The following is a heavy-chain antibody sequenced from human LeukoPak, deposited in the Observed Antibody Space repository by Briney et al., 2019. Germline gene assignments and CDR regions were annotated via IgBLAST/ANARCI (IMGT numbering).Heavy chain of an antibody. J-gene: IGHJ4*02. CDR2: ISGGSRTT. CDR3: GKVSSRITTAGRIDY. D-gene: IGHD6-6*01. V-gene: IGHV3-23*01. CDR1: RFSFDNYA. Sequence: GGSLSLSCARSRFSFDNYAMTWVRQAPGKGLEWVSSISGGSRTTLYSDSIKDRFTICRDDSKATLFLQMSSVTVEDTALYYCGKVSSRITTAGRIDYGGRGVLVTVSS.